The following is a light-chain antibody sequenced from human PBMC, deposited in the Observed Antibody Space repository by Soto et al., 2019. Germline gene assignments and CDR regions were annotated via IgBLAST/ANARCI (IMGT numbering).Light chain of an antibody. CDR3: QQSYSNPYI. V-gene: IGKV1-39*01. Sequence: DVQMTQSPSSLSASVGDSITITCRASQSISSYLNWYHVKPGKAPKLLSYVASSLQSGVPSRLAGSGSGTDLTLTLRSLPTEDFATYKCQQSYSNPYIFGGGTKLELK. J-gene: IGKJ2*01. CDR1: QSISSY. CDR2: VAS.